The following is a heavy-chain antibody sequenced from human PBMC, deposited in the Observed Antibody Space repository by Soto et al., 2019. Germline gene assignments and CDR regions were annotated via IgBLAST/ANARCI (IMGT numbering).Heavy chain of an antibody. CDR2: IISSSSYI. Sequence: EVRLVESGGGLVKPGGSLRLSCAASGFTFSSYSMNWVRQAPGKGLEWVSSIISSSSYIYYADSVKGRFTISRDNAKNSLYLQMNSLRAEDTAVYYCARDYYYDSSGYYPDYWGQGTLVTVSS. V-gene: IGHV3-21*01. CDR3: ARDYYYDSSGYYPDY. CDR1: GFTFSSYS. J-gene: IGHJ4*02. D-gene: IGHD3-22*01.